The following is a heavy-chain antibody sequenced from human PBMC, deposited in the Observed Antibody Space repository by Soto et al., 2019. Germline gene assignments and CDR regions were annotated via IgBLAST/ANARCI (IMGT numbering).Heavy chain of an antibody. CDR3: ARRFSGTGRYFDY. Sequence: QVQLQQWGAGLLKPSETLSLSCAVSGASFSGYYWNWIRQPPGKGLEWIGEINQSGSTNYSPSLKTRVTISVDTAKKQFSLRESSVTAADTAVYYCARRFSGTGRYFDYWGQGALVTVSS. D-gene: IGHD1-1*01. V-gene: IGHV4-34*02. J-gene: IGHJ4*02. CDR1: GASFSGYY. CDR2: INQSGST.